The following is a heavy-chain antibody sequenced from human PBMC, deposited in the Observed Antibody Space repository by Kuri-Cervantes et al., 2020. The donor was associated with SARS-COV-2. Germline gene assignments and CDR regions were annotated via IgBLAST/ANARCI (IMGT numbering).Heavy chain of an antibody. J-gene: IGHJ6*01. V-gene: IGHV4-39*01. CDR3: ARRGPRLEVRYYYYYGMDV. CDR2: IYYSGST. Sequence: SETLSLTCTVSGGSISSSSYYWGWIRQPPGKGLEWIGSIYYSGSTYYNPSLKSRVTISVDTSKNQFSLKLSSVTAADTAVYYCARRGPRLEVRYYYYYGMDVWGQGTTVTGYS. CDR1: GGSISSSSYY. D-gene: IGHD3-3*01.